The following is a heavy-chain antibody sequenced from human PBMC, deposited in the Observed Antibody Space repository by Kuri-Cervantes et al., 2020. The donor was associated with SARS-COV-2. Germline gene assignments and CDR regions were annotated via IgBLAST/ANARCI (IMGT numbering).Heavy chain of an antibody. J-gene: IGHJ4*02. D-gene: IGHD3-10*01. V-gene: IGHV3-23*01. CDR3: AKDKGFGELFFDY. Sequence: GKSLKISCTASGFTFNNYAMRWVRQAPGKGLEWVSGISGDGDRADYADSVKGRFTISRDNSKNMLYLQMNSLRAEDTAVYYCAKDKGFGELFFDYWGQGTLVTVSS. CDR2: ISGDGDRA. CDR1: GFTFNNYA.